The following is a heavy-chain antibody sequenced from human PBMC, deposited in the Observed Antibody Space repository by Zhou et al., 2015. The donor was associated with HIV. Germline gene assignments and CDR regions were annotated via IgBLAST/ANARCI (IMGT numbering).Heavy chain of an antibody. V-gene: IGHV3-71*02. D-gene: IGHD1-26*01. CDR3: AREVLPQTSPGARLGFDY. J-gene: IGHJ4*02. CDR2: IRSKAYGGTT. Sequence: VQLVESGGGVVQPGRSLRLSCAASGFTFSSYGMHWVRQAPGKGLEWVGFIRSKAYGGTTEYAASVKGRFTISRDDSKSIGYLQMNSLRAEDTAVYYCAREVLPQTSPGARLGFDYWGQGTLVTVSS. CDR1: GFTFSSYG.